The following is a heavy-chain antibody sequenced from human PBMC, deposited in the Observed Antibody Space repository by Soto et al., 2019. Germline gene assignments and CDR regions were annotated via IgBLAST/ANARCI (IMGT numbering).Heavy chain of an antibody. J-gene: IGHJ4*02. D-gene: IGHD5-12*01. CDR2: ISSGSSYI. CDR3: TTGRDGYKRADY. V-gene: IGHV3-21*06. Sequence: EVQLVESGEGLVKPGGSLRLSCAASGFTFSSYSINWFRQAPGKGLEWVSSISSGSSYIYYADSLKGRFTISRDNAKNSMYLQMNSLRVDDTAVYYCTTGRDGYKRADYWGQGTLVTVSS. CDR1: GFTFSSYS.